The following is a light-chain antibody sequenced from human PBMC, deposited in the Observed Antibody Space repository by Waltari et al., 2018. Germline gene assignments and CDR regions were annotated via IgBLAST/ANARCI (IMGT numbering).Light chain of an antibody. CDR2: AVT. V-gene: IGLV2-11*01. Sequence: QSALTQPRSVSGSPGQSPPISCTGTPRACGASAYASWFQPHPGKAPKLPIYAVTKRPSGVPDRFSGSKSGNTASLTISGLQPEDEADYYCCPYAGSFSYAFGPGTTVVVL. J-gene: IGLJ1*01. CDR1: PRACGASAY. CDR3: CPYAGSFSYA.